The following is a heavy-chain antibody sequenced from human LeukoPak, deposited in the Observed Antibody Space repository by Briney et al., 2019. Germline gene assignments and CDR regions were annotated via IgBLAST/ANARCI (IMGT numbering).Heavy chain of an antibody. Sequence: GGSLRLSCAASGLTFSSHWMHWVRQAPGKGPEWVAVISYDGSNKYYTDSVKGRFTISRDNSKNTLYLQMNSLRVEDTAVYYCAKARCGSTTCLMDNWGQGTLVTVSS. CDR2: ISYDGSNK. V-gene: IGHV3-30*18. CDR3: AKARCGSTTCLMDN. D-gene: IGHD2-2*01. J-gene: IGHJ4*02. CDR1: GLTFSSHW.